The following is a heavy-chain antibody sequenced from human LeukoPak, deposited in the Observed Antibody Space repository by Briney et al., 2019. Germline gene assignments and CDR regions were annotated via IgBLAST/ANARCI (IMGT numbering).Heavy chain of an antibody. V-gene: IGHV3-7*01. CDR1: GFTFSRHW. J-gene: IGHJ4*02. CDR3: ARTVPGHPDDYFDY. D-gene: IGHD6-19*01. Sequence: GGSLRLSCAASGFTFSRHWMSWVRQAPGKRLERVAHMNQDGSAIYSIDSVKGRFTISRDNDKNSLYLQMNGLTVADTAAYYCARTVPGHPDDYFDYWGQGTLVTVSS. CDR2: MNQDGSAI.